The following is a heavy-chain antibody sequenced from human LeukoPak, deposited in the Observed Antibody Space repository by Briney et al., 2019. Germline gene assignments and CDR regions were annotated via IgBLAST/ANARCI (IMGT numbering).Heavy chain of an antibody. J-gene: IGHJ4*02. CDR2: ISGSGGSA. CDR3: AKDRGRYYDSSGYYWGYYFDS. V-gene: IGHV3-23*01. CDR1: GFTFNTYA. D-gene: IGHD3-22*01. Sequence: GGSLRLSCAASGFTFNTYAVNWVRQAPGKGLEWVSTISGSGGSAYYADSVKGRFTISRDNSKNTLYLQMSSLRAEDTAVYYCAKDRGRYYDSSGYYWGYYFDSWGQGILVTVST.